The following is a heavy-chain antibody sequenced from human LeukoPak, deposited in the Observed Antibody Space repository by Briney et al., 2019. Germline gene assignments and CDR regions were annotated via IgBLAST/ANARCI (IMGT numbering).Heavy chain of an antibody. CDR2: IYYSGST. V-gene: IGHV4-59*01. Sequence: SETLSLTCTVSDGSISSYYWSWIRQPPGKGLEWIGYIYYSGSTNYSPSLKSRVTISVDTSKNQFSLKLSSVTAADTAVYYCATTRFLEWSFDYWGQGTLVTVSS. J-gene: IGHJ4*02. CDR1: DGSISSYY. CDR3: ATTRFLEWSFDY. D-gene: IGHD3-3*01.